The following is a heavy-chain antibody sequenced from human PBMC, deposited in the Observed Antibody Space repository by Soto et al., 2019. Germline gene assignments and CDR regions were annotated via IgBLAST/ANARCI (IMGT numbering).Heavy chain of an antibody. D-gene: IGHD3-22*01. CDR2: IHHTGTP. J-gene: IGHJ6*02. CDR1: GYSITSGYY. Sequence: SETLSLTCAVSGYSITSGYYWGWVRQPPGRGLEWIGGIHHTGTPYYNPSLKSRVTISVDTSKNQFSLKVTSATAADTAVYYCARLGNYYDSSGSRVPMDVWGQGTTVNVSS. CDR3: ARLGNYYDSSGSRVPMDV. V-gene: IGHV4-38-2*01.